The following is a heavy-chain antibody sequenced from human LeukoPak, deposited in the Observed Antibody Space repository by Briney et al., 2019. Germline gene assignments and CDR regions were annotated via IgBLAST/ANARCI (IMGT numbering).Heavy chain of an antibody. J-gene: IGHJ5*02. D-gene: IGHD2-2*01. V-gene: IGHV4-59*01. CDR1: GGSISSYY. Sequence: SETLSLTCTVSGGSISSYYWSWIRQPPGKGLEWIGYIYYSGSTNYNPSLKSRVTISVDTSKNQFSLKLSSVTAADTAVYYCAREGYCSSTSCYRVGFDPWGQGTLVTVSS. CDR2: IYYSGST. CDR3: AREGYCSSTSCYRVGFDP.